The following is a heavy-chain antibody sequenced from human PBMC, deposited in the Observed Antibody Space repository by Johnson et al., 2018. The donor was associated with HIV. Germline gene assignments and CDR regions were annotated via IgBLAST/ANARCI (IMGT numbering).Heavy chain of an antibody. Sequence: EVLLLESGGGLVQPGGSLRLSCAASGFTFSSYDMHWVRQATGKGLEWVSAIGTAGDTYYPGSVKGRFTISRENAKNSLYLQMNSLRAGDTAVYYCAREEANGAFDIWGQGTMVTVSS. CDR1: GFTFSSYD. CDR3: AREEANGAFDI. J-gene: IGHJ3*02. CDR2: IGTAGDT. V-gene: IGHV3-13*01.